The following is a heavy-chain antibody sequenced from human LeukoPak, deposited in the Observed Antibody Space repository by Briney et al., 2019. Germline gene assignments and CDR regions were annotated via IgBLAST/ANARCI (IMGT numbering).Heavy chain of an antibody. Sequence: SETLSLTCTVSGGSISSYYWSWIRQPPGKGLEWIEYIYYSGSTNYNPSLKSGVTISVDTSKNQFSLKLSSVTAADTAVYYCARTTEAHSWRTRYYDYYMDVWGKGTTVTVSS. J-gene: IGHJ6*03. CDR3: ARTTEAHSWRTRYYDYYMDV. V-gene: IGHV4-59*01. D-gene: IGHD6-13*01. CDR2: IYYSGST. CDR1: GGSISSYY.